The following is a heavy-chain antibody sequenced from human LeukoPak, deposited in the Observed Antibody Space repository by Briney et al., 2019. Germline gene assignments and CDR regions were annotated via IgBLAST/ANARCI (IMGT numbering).Heavy chain of an antibody. CDR3: ARVTDDFWSGYYRGSGWFDP. V-gene: IGHV4-38-2*01. J-gene: IGHJ5*02. CDR1: GYSISSGYY. D-gene: IGHD3-3*01. Sequence: PSETLSLTCAVSGYSISSGYYWGWIRQPPGKGLEWIGSIYHSGSTYYNPSLKSRVTISVDTSKNQSSLKLSSVTAADTAVYYCARVTDDFWSGYYRGSGWFDPWGQGTLVTVSS. CDR2: IYHSGST.